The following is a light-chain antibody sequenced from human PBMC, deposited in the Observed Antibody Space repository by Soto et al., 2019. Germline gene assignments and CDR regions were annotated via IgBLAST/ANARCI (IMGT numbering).Light chain of an antibody. Sequence: VLTQSPVTLSLSPGDRATLSCRASQNIDRYLAWYQQKPGQAPRLLIYDASNRATGIPARFSGSGSGTDLTLTISRLEPEDFAVYYCQQFSSYPLTFGGGTKVDIK. CDR3: QQFSSYPLT. CDR2: DAS. V-gene: IGKV3-11*01. CDR1: QNIDRY. J-gene: IGKJ4*01.